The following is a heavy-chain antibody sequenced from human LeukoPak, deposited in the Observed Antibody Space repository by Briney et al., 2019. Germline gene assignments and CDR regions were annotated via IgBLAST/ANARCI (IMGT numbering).Heavy chain of an antibody. CDR3: AGGIPKKQGHAFDI. CDR2: FDPEDGET. CDR1: GDTLSELS. D-gene: IGHD6-13*01. V-gene: IGHV1-24*01. Sequence: ASVKVSCKVSGDTLSELSMHWVRQAPGKGLEWLGGFDPEDGETIYAQKFQGRVTMTEDTSTDTAYMELSSLRSEDTAVYYCAGGIPKKQGHAFDIWGQGTMVTVSS. J-gene: IGHJ3*02.